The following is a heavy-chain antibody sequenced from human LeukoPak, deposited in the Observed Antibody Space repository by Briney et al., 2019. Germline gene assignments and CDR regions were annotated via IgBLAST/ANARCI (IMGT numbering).Heavy chain of an antibody. Sequence: GRSLRLSCAASGFTFSSYGMYWVRQAPGKGLEWVAVISYDGSNKYYADFVKGRFTISRDNSKNTLYLQMNSLRAEDTAVYYCAKDPLNYGSGTYFDYWGQGTLVTVSS. J-gene: IGHJ4*02. CDR1: GFTFSSYG. CDR3: AKDPLNYGSGTYFDY. CDR2: ISYDGSNK. V-gene: IGHV3-30*18. D-gene: IGHD3-10*01.